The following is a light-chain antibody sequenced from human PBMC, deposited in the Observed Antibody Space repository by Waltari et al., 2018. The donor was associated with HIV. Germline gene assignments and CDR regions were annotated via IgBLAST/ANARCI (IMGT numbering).Light chain of an antibody. CDR1: QTVFYSPPNKNL. CDR3: QQYYSIPLT. V-gene: IGKV4-1*01. J-gene: IGKJ2*01. Sequence: DIEMTQSPESLAVSLGERATINCPSSQTVFYSPPNKNLLAWYQVRPGQPPKLLIYWASIRETGVPDRFGGSGSGTDFTLTVNSLQAEDVAVYYCQQYYSIPLTFGQGTRLEIK. CDR2: WAS.